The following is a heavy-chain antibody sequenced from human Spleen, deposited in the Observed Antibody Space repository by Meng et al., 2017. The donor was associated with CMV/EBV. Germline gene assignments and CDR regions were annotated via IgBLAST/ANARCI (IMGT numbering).Heavy chain of an antibody. CDR1: GFTFSSYG. Sequence: GESLKISCAASGFTFSSYGMHWVRQAPGKGLEWVANIKQDGSEKHYVDSVKGRFTISRDNAKNSLYLQMNSLRAEDTAIYYCARDINCSSTTCYGHFQHWGQGTLVTVSS. CDR3: ARDINCSSTTCYGHFQH. CDR2: IKQDGSEK. V-gene: IGHV3-7*01. D-gene: IGHD2-2*01. J-gene: IGHJ1*01.